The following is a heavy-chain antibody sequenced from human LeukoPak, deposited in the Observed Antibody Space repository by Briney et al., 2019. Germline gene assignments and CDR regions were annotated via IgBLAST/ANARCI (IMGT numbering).Heavy chain of an antibody. CDR2: ISGSGGST. CDR3: AKEYSSSWYDGGLFDY. CDR1: GFTFSSYA. V-gene: IGHV3-23*01. D-gene: IGHD6-13*01. Sequence: GGSLRLSCAASGFTFSSYAMSGVRQAPGKGLEWVSAISGSGGSTYYADSVKGRFTISRDNSKNTLYLQMNSLRAEDTAVYYCAKEYSSSWYDGGLFDYWGQGTLVTVSS. J-gene: IGHJ4*02.